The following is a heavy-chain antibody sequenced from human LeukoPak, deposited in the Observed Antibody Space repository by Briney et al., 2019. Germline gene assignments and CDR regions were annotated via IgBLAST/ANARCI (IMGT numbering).Heavy chain of an antibody. V-gene: IGHV4-30-4*01. J-gene: IGHJ4*02. Sequence: SETLSLTCTVSGGSISSGDYYWSWIRQPPGKGLEWIGYIYYSGSTYYNPSLKSRVTISVDTSKNQFSLKLSSVTAADTAVYYCARHVSDYYGSTYYFDYWGQGTLATVSS. D-gene: IGHD3-10*01. CDR2: IYYSGST. CDR3: ARHVSDYYGSTYYFDY. CDR1: GGSISSGDYY.